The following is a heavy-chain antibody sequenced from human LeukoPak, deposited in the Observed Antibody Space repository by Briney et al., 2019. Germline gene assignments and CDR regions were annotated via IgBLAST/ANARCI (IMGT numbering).Heavy chain of an antibody. CDR3: ARRGRFTKFES. Sequence: SETLSLTCAVSGGSIRSKCWSWIRQPPGKGLEWIGFIYYIGNTNYNPSLKSRVTMSIDTSKNQFSLKLNSVTAADTAVYYCARRGRFTKFESWGQG. CDR2: IYYIGNT. V-gene: IGHV4-59*08. CDR1: GGSIRSKC. J-gene: IGHJ4*02. D-gene: IGHD1-1*01.